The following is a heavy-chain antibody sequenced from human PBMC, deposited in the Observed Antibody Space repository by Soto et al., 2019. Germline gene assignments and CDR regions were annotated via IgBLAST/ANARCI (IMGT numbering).Heavy chain of an antibody. J-gene: IGHJ4*02. CDR1: GFTFSSYA. D-gene: IGHD1-26*01. CDR2: ISGSGGNT. CDR3: AKGGGRGGSFNTRVDY. V-gene: IGHV3-23*01. Sequence: PVGSLRLSCAASGFTFSSYAMNWVRQAPGKGLEWVSGISGSGGNTYYADSVKGRFTISRDNSKNTLYLQMYSLRAGDMAVYYCAKGGGRGGSFNTRVDYWGQGTQVTVSS.